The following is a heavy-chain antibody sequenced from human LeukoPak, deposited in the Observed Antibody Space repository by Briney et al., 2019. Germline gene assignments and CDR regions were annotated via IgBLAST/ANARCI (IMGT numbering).Heavy chain of an antibody. CDR3: GRVVRWSGYGGNSDGMDV. D-gene: IGHD4-23*01. CDR1: GFTFSSYS. CDR2: ISGSSGTI. V-gene: IGHV3-48*02. J-gene: IGHJ6*02. Sequence: PGGSLRLSCAAFGFTFSSYSMNWVRQAPGKGLEWVLYISGSSGTIYYADSVKGRFTISRDNAKNSLYLQMNSLRDEDTAVYYCGRVVRWSGYGGNSDGMDVWGQGTTVTVSS.